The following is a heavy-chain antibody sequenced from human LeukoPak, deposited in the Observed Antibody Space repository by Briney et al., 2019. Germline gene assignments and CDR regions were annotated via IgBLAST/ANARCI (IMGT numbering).Heavy chain of an antibody. CDR3: ARGEYGSSWYDY. J-gene: IGHJ4*02. CDR2: IYYSGNT. V-gene: IGHV4-59*01. CDR1: GGSINNYY. D-gene: IGHD6-13*01. Sequence: PSQTLSLTCTVSGGSINNYYWSWIRQPPGKGLEWIGYIYYSGNTNYNPSLKSRVTISVDTSKNQLSLKLTSVTAADTAVYYCARGEYGSSWYDYWGQGTLVTASS.